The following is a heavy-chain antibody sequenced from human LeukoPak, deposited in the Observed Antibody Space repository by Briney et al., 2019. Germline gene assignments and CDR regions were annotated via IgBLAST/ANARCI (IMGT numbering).Heavy chain of an antibody. D-gene: IGHD3-3*01. CDR3: ARWEQADYDFWSGYPTLDY. CDR2: IYYSGST. Sequence: SETLSLTCTVSGGSISSGDYYWSWIRQPPGKGLEWIGYIYYSGSTYYNPSLKSRVTISVDTSKNQFSLKLSSVTAADTAVYYCARWEQADYDFWSGYPTLDYWGQGTLVTVSS. J-gene: IGHJ4*02. V-gene: IGHV4-30-4*08. CDR1: GGSISSGDYY.